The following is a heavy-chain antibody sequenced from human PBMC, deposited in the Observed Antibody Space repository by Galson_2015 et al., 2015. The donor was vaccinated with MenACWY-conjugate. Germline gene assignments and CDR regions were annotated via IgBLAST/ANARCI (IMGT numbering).Heavy chain of an antibody. CDR1: GFSLSTSGMR. J-gene: IGHJ4*02. Sequence: PALVKPTQTLTVTCTFSGFSLSTSGMRVSWIRQPPGKALEWLALIDWDGDEYYNTPLKTRLSISKDTSKNQVVLTVTNMDPADTATYYCARRWGLLGPHFDYWGQGILVTVSS. D-gene: IGHD7-27*01. V-gene: IGHV2-70*12. CDR2: IDWDGDE. CDR3: ARRWGLLGPHFDY.